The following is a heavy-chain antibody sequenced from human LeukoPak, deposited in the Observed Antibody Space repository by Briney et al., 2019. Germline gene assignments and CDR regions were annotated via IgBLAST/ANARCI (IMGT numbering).Heavy chain of an antibody. Sequence: GGSLRLSCAASGFTFSSYAMHWVRQAPGKGLEWVAVISYDGANKNYADSVKGRFTISRDNSKNTLYLQMNSLRAEDTAVYYCTRGPGYHDSSYLDYWGQGTLVTVSS. CDR1: GFTFSSYA. CDR3: TRGPGYHDSSYLDY. V-gene: IGHV3-30*04. J-gene: IGHJ4*02. CDR2: ISYDGANK. D-gene: IGHD3-22*01.